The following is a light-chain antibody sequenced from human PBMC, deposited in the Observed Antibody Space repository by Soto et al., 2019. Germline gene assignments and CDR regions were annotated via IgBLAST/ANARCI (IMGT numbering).Light chain of an antibody. Sequence: QSVLTQSPSASASLGASVKLTCTLSGGHSNYAIAWHQQRPEKGPRFLMRVNSDGRHTKGDGIPDRFSGSSSGAERYLSISSLQSEDEADYYCQTWGTGIRVFGGGTQLTVL. CDR3: QTWGTGIRV. J-gene: IGLJ7*01. CDR1: GGHSNYA. V-gene: IGLV4-69*01. CDR2: VNSDGRH.